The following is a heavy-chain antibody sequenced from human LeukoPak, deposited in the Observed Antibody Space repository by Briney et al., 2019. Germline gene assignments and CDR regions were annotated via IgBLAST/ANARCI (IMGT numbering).Heavy chain of an antibody. J-gene: IGHJ4*02. CDR3: AREGYSGYESFDY. CDR2: IYYSGST. V-gene: IGHV4-59*01. CDR1: GGSISSYY. Sequence: SETLSLTCTVSGGSISSYYWSWIRQPPGKGLEWIGYIYYSGSTNYNPSLKSRVAISVDTSKNQFSLKLSSVTAADTAVYYCAREGYSGYESFDYWGQGTLVTVSS. D-gene: IGHD5-12*01.